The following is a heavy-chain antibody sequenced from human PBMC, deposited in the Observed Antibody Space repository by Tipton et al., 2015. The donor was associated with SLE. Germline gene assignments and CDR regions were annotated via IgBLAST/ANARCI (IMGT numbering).Heavy chain of an antibody. CDR3: ARSSSVRTLLWPTFAY. V-gene: IGHV4-38-2*01. Sequence: TLSLTCSVSGHSISSGFYWGWIRQSPGKGLEWIGNFYHRGTTYYNPSLKGRVTISADTSKNHLSLKLTSVTAADTAVYFCARSSSVRTLLWPTFAYWGQGTLVTVSS. J-gene: IGHJ4*02. CDR1: GHSISSGFY. D-gene: IGHD2/OR15-2a*01. CDR2: FYHRGTT.